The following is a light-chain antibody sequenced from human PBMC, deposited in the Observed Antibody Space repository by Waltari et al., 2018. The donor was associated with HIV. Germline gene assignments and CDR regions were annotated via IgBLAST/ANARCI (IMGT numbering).Light chain of an antibody. CDR3: ATWDGRLSGVV. V-gene: IGLV1-47*01. J-gene: IGLJ2*01. CDR1: SSNIGRNS. Sequence: QSVLTQPPSASGTPGPRVTISCSGSSSNIGRNSVYWYQQLPGTTPKLLIHRHNQRPSGVPDRFSGSKSGTSASLAISGLRSEDEADYYCATWDGRLSGVVFGGGTKLTVL. CDR2: RHN.